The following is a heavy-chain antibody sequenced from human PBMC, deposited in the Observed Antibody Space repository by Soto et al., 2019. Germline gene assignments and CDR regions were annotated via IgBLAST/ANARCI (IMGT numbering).Heavy chain of an antibody. CDR1: GYSFAGYW. D-gene: IGHD3-22*01. V-gene: IGHV5-10-1*01. CDR2: IDPSDSKT. J-gene: IGHJ4*02. CDR3: ARRIYDSDTGPNFQYYFDS. Sequence: GESLKISCKGSGYSFAGYWITWVRQKPGKGLEWMGRIDPSDSKTYYSPSFRGHVTISVTKSITTVFLQWSSLRASDTAMYYCARRIYDSDTGPNFQYYFDSWGQGTPVTVSS.